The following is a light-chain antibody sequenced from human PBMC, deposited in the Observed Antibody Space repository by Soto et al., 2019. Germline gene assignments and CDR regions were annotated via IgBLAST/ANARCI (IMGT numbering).Light chain of an antibody. J-gene: IGLJ1*01. CDR1: SSDVGGYNY. V-gene: IGLV2-8*01. CDR2: EVN. CDR3: SSYAGSSYV. Sequence: QSALTQPPSASGSPGQSVAISCTGTSSDVGGYNYVSWYQQHPGKAPNLMIYEVNKRPSGVPDRFSGSKSGNTASLTVSGLQAEDEADYYCSSYAGSSYVFGTGTKLTVL.